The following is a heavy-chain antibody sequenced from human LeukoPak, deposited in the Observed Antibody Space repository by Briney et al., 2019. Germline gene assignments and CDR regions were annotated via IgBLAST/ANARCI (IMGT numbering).Heavy chain of an antibody. CDR3: ARDVDY. J-gene: IGHJ4*02. Sequence: PGGSLRLSCATSGFTFDDYGMSWVRQAPGKGLKWVSYISSSSSTIYYADSVKGRFTISRDNAKNAQYLQMNSLRAEDTAVYYCARDVDYWGQGTLVTVSS. CDR2: ISSSSSTI. CDR1: GFTFDDYG. V-gene: IGHV3-48*01.